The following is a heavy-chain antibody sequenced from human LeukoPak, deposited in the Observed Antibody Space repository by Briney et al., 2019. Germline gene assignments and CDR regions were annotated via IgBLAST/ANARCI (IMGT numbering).Heavy chain of an antibody. CDR2: IYTGDSDT. D-gene: IGHD6-13*01. J-gene: IGHJ4*02. Sequence: GESLKISWKGFGYSFTNYWIGWVRQMPGKGLGWMGIIYTGDSDTKYSPSFHGQVTISADKSISTAYLQWSSLKASDTAMYYCARRSMAAAFDYWGQGTLVTVSS. V-gene: IGHV5-51*01. CDR3: ARRSMAAAFDY. CDR1: GYSFTNYW.